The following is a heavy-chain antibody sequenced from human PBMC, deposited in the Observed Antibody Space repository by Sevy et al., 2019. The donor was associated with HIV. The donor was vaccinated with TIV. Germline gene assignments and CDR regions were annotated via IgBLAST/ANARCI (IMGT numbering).Heavy chain of an antibody. J-gene: IGHJ6*02. CDR1: EFTFSSYA. CDR3: AQGPMGVLFSPVATFSFPTPYYSYGMDV. V-gene: IGHV3-23*01. CDR2: ISGSGGST. D-gene: IGHD5-12*01. Sequence: GGSLRLSCAASEFTFSSYAMSWVRQAPGKGLEWVSAISGSGGSTYYADSVKGRFTISRDNSKNTLYLQLNGLGAEDTAVYYCAQGPMGVLFSPVATFSFPTPYYSYGMDVWGQGTTVTVSS.